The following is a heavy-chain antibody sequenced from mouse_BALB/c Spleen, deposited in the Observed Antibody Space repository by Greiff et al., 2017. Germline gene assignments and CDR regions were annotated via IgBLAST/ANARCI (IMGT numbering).Heavy chain of an antibody. D-gene: IGHD2-14*01. V-gene: IGHV1-85*01. CDR3: ASNERYDGWYFDV. CDR1: GYTFTSYD. Sequence: VQLVESGAELVKPGASVKLSCKASGYTFTSYDINWVRQRPEQGLEWIGWIFPGDGSTKYNEKFKGKATLTTDKSSSTAYMQLSRLTSEDSAVYFLASNERYDGWYFDVWGAGTTVTVSS. CDR2: IFPGDGST. J-gene: IGHJ1*01.